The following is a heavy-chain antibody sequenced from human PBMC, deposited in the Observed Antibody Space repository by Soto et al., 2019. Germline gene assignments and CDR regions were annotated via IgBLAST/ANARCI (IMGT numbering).Heavy chain of an antibody. J-gene: IGHJ4*02. CDR3: ARAYYDFWSGYPFDY. D-gene: IGHD3-3*01. Sequence: KTSETLSPTCTVSGGSISSSSYYWGWIRQPPGKGLEWIGSIYYSGSTYDNPSLKSRVTISVDTSKNQFSLKLSSVTAADTAVYYCARAYYDFWSGYPFDYWGQGTLVTVSS. CDR2: IYYSGST. CDR1: GGSISSSSYY. V-gene: IGHV4-39*01.